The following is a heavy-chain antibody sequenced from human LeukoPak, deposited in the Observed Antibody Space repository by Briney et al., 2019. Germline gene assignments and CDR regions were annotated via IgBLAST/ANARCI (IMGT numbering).Heavy chain of an antibody. J-gene: IGHJ3*02. CDR1: GYTLTELS. V-gene: IGHV1-24*01. CDR2: FDPEDGET. D-gene: IGHD3-22*01. Sequence: ASVKVSCKVSGYTLTELSMHWVRQAPGKGLEWMGGFDPEDGETIYAQKFQGRVTMTEDTSTDTAYMELSSLRSEDTAVYYCATGYYYDSSSYFDAFDIWGQGTMVTVSS. CDR3: ATGYYYDSSSYFDAFDI.